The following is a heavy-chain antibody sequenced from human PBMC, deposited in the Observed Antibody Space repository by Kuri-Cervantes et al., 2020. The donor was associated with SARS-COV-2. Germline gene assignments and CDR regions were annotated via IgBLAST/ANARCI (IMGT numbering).Heavy chain of an antibody. D-gene: IGHD1/OR15-1a*01. V-gene: IGHV4-38-2*02. CDR3: ARSPLYTRDWNIPQYFDA. Sequence: TFSGYSISSGYYWGWIRQRPGKGLEWIGSIYHSGYTYYNPSLKRRVTISVDTSKNQFSLKLSSVTAADTAVYFCARSPLYTRDWNIPQYFDAWGQGTLVTVSS. J-gene: IGHJ4*02. CDR1: GYSISSGYY. CDR2: IYHSGYT.